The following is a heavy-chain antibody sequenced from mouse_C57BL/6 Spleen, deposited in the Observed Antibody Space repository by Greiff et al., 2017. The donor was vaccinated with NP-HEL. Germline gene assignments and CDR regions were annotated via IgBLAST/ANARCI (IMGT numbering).Heavy chain of an antibody. Sequence: QVHVKQSGPGLVQPSQSLSITCTVSGFSLTSYGVHWVRQSPGKGLEWLGVLWSGGSTDYNAAFISRLSISKDNSKSQVFFKMNSLQADDTAIYYCARRRGDRGAMDYWGQGTSVTVSS. CDR2: LWSGGST. CDR3: ARRRGDRGAMDY. CDR1: GFSLTSYG. J-gene: IGHJ4*01. D-gene: IGHD3-3*01. V-gene: IGHV2-2*01.